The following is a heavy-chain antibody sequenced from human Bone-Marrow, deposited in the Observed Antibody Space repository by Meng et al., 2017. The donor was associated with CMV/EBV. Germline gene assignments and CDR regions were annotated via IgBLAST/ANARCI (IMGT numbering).Heavy chain of an antibody. CDR1: FTFSSYA. CDR3: ARGYYGSGSYYNVGVALR. Sequence: FTFSSYAMHGVRQAPGKGLEWVAVISYDGSNKYYADSVKGRFTISRDNSKNTLYLQMNSLRAEDTAVYYCARGYYGSGSYYNVGVALRWGQGTLVTVSS. CDR2: ISYDGSNK. V-gene: IGHV3-30-3*01. D-gene: IGHD3-10*01. J-gene: IGHJ4*02.